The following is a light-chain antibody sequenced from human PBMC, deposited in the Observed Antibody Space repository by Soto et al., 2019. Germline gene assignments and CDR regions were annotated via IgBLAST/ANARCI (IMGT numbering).Light chain of an antibody. CDR3: QQAHSFPLT. CDR2: AAS. J-gene: IGKJ4*01. CDR1: QGISSW. V-gene: IGKV1-12*01. Sequence: DIQMTQSPYSVSASVGDRVPITCRASQGISSWLAWYQQKPWTAPNLLIYAASSLQSGVPSRFRGIGSVTDCALSISNLQPEDVETHYFQQAHSFPLTLGGGTKVEI.